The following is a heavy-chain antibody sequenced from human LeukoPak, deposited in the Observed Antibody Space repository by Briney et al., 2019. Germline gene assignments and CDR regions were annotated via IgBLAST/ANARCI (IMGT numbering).Heavy chain of an antibody. CDR3: AKATKSIVVDNYFDY. Sequence: GGSLRLSCAASGFTFSNYAMSWVRQAPGKGLEWVSSISANGGGTYYADSVEGRFTVSRDNSQNTLYLQMNSLRAEDTAVYYCAKATKSIVVDNYFDYWGQGALVTVSS. J-gene: IGHJ4*02. V-gene: IGHV3-23*01. CDR2: ISANGGGT. D-gene: IGHD3-22*01. CDR1: GFTFSNYA.